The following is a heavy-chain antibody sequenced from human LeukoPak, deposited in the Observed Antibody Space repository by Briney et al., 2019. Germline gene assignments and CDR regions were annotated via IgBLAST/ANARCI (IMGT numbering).Heavy chain of an antibody. D-gene: IGHD3-10*01. V-gene: IGHV5-51*01. Sequence: GESLKISCKGSGYSFTSYWIGWGRQMPGKGLEWMGIIYPGDSDTRYSPSFQGQVTISADKSISTAYLQWSSLKASDTAMYYCARSLLWFGELGSYFDYWGQGTLVTVSS. CDR2: IYPGDSDT. CDR1: GYSFTSYW. CDR3: ARSLLWFGELGSYFDY. J-gene: IGHJ4*02.